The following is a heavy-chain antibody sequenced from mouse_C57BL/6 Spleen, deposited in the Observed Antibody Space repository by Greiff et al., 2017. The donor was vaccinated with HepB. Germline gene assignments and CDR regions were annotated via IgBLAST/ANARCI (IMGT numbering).Heavy chain of an antibody. V-gene: IGHV1-85*01. CDR1: GYTFTSYD. D-gene: IGHD1-1*01. CDR2: IYPRDGSN. J-gene: IGHJ2*01. Sequence: QVQLQQSGPELVKPGASVKLSCKASGYTFTSYDINWVKQRPGQGLEWIGWIYPRDGSNKYNEKFKGKATLTVDTSSSTAYMELHSLTSEDSAVYFCARKNYGSSWLDYWGQGTTVTVSS. CDR3: ARKNYGSSWLDY.